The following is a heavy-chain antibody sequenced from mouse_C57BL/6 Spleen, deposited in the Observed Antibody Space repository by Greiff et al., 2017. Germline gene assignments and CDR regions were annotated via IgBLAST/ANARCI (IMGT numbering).Heavy chain of an antibody. CDR1: GYTFTDYY. CDR2: IFPGSGST. D-gene: IGHD2-5*01. Sequence: QVQLQQSGPELVKPGASVKISCKASGYTFTDYYINWVKQRPGQGLEWIGWIFPGSGSTYYNEKFKGKATLTVDKSSSTAYMLLSRLTSEDAAVYFCARHYSNYWYFDVWGTGTTVTVSS. V-gene: IGHV1-75*01. J-gene: IGHJ1*03. CDR3: ARHYSNYWYFDV.